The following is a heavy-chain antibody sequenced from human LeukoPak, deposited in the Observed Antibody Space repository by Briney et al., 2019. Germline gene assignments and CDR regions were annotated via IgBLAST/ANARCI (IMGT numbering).Heavy chain of an antibody. CDR3: AREIVGGGGFDY. D-gene: IGHD1-26*01. Sequence: GGSMRLSCAASGFTVSSNYMSWVRQAPGKGLEWVSVIYSGGSTYYADSVKGRFTISRDNSKNTLYLQMNSLRAEDAAVYYCAREIVGGGGFDYWGQGTLVTVSS. V-gene: IGHV3-53*01. CDR2: IYSGGST. CDR1: GFTVSSNY. J-gene: IGHJ4*02.